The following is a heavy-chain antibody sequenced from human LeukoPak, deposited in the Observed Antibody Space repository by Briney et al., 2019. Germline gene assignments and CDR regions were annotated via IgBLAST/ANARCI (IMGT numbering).Heavy chain of an antibody. CDR1: GFTVSSNY. D-gene: IGHD3-3*01. J-gene: IGHJ4*02. CDR2: IYSGGST. V-gene: IGHV3-53*01. Sequence: GGSLRLSCAASGFTVSSNYMSWVRQAPGKGLEWVSVIYSGGSTYYADSAKGRFTISRDNSKNTLYLQMNSLRAEDTAVYYCARGGGHYDFWSGYYGSSNYFDYWGQGTLVTVSS. CDR3: ARGGGHYDFWSGYYGSSNYFDY.